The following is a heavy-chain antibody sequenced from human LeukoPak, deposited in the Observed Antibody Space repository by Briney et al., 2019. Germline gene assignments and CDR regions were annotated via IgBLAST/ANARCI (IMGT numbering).Heavy chain of an antibody. D-gene: IGHD3-22*01. V-gene: IGHV3-21*06. Sequence: GGSLRLSCAASRFPFTRFNMNWVRQAPGKGLELVSSISTSGTYIYYADSVKGRFTISRDNAKNSLYLQMNSLRAEDTAVYYCARPFYYDSNGGEGMDVWGQGTTVTVSS. CDR2: ISTSGTYI. CDR1: RFPFTRFN. J-gene: IGHJ6*02. CDR3: ARPFYYDSNGGEGMDV.